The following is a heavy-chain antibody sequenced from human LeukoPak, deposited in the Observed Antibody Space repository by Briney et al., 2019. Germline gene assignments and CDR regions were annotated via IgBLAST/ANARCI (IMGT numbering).Heavy chain of an antibody. CDR2: ISSTGNTI. CDR3: ARDSDFWSGYLGNFDY. Sequence: PGGSLRLSCAAFGFDFSDFYMNWIRQAPGKGLEWVSYISSTGNTIYYADSVKGRFTISRDNAKNSLYLQMNSLRAEDTAVYYCARDSDFWSGYLGNFDYWGQGTLVTVSS. J-gene: IGHJ4*02. D-gene: IGHD3-3*01. V-gene: IGHV3-11*04. CDR1: GFDFSDFY.